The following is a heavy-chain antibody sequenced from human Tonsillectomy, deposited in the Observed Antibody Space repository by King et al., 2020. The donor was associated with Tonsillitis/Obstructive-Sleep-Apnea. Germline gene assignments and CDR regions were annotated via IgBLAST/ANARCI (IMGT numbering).Heavy chain of an antibody. V-gene: IGHV1-18*01. Sequence: VQLVESGAEVKKPGASVKVSCKASGYTFSSYPMSWVRQAPGQGLEWMGCIGAHNGNTDYAQKIQGRVTMTTDTSTTTAYMELRGLRSDATAVYYCAIGGRYDSSGYYTPLDYWGQGTLVTVSS. CDR3: AIGGRYDSSGYYTPLDY. CDR2: IGAHNGNT. J-gene: IGHJ4*02. CDR1: GYTFSSYP. D-gene: IGHD3-22*01.